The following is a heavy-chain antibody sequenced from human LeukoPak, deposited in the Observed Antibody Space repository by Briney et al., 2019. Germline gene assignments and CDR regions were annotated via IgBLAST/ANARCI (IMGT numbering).Heavy chain of an antibody. V-gene: IGHV3-48*03. CDR2: ISSRGSTI. Sequence: GGSLRLSCAASGFTFSSYEMNWVRQAPGKGLEWVSYISSRGSTIYYADSVKGRFTISRDNAKNSLYLQMSSLRAEDTAVYYCARDGGSSWYTHWGQGTLVTVSS. CDR1: GFTFSSYE. D-gene: IGHD6-13*01. J-gene: IGHJ4*02. CDR3: ARDGGSSWYTH.